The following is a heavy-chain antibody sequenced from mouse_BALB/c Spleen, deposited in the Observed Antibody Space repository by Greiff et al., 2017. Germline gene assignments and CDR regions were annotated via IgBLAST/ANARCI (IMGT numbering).Heavy chain of an antibody. Sequence: QVQLQQSGPELVKPGASVRISCKASGYTFTSYYIHWVKQRPGQGLEWIGWIYPGNVNTKYNEKFKGKATLTADKSSSTAYMQLSSLTSEDSAVYFCARKGLGGAMDYWGQGTSVTVSS. J-gene: IGHJ4*01. CDR1: GYTFTSYY. V-gene: IGHV1S56*01. CDR3: ARKGLGGAMDY. CDR2: IYPGNVNT. D-gene: IGHD3-1*01.